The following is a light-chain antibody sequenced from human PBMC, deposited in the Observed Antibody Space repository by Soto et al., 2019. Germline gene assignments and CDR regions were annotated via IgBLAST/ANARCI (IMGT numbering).Light chain of an antibody. V-gene: IGKV3-15*01. CDR2: GAS. CDR1: QGIKDY. CDR3: QQYNTWPRT. Sequence: IVITQSPATLSVSPGERATLSCRASQGIKDYVAWCQQKPGQAPRLLIYGASTRATAIPARFSGSGSGTEFTISISSLQSEDFEVYYCQQYNTWPRTFGQGTKVDIK. J-gene: IGKJ1*01.